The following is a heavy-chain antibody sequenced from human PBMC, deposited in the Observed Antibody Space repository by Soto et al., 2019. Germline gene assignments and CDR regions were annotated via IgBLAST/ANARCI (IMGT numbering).Heavy chain of an antibody. CDR3: ARERWLAVNSGPHDTGDYYGMDV. D-gene: IGHD3-22*01. J-gene: IGHJ6*02. Sequence: GESLKISCAASGFTFSSYWMSWVRQAPGKGLEWVANIKQDGSEKYYVDSVKGRFTISRDNAKNSLYLQMNSLRAEDTAVYYCARERWLAVNSGPHDTGDYYGMDVWGQGTTVTVSS. V-gene: IGHV3-7*03. CDR1: GFTFSSYW. CDR2: IKQDGSEK.